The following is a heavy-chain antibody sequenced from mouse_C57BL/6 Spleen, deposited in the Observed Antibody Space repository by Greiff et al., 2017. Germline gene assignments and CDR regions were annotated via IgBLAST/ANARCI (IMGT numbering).Heavy chain of an antibody. J-gene: IGHJ2*01. CDR2: IYWDDDK. Sequence: QVTLKESGPGILQSSQTLSLTCSFSGFSLSTSGMGVSWIRQPSGKGLEWLAHIYWDDDKRYNPSLKGRLTISKDTSRNQVFLKITSVDTADTATYYCARSYNGYFDYWGQGTTLTVSS. CDR3: ARSYNGYFDY. D-gene: IGHD1-3*01. V-gene: IGHV8-12*01. CDR1: GFSLSTSGMG.